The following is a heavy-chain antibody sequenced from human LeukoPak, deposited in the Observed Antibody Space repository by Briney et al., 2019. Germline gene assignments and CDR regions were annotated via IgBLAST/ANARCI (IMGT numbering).Heavy chain of an antibody. Sequence: SETLSLTCTVSGYSISSGYYWGWIRQPPGTGLEWIGSIYHSGSTNYNPSLKSRVTISVDTSKNQFSLKLSSVTAADTAVYYCARCYYDSSGYLTFDYWGQGTLVTVSS. CDR3: ARCYYDSSGYLTFDY. J-gene: IGHJ4*02. CDR2: IYHSGST. V-gene: IGHV4-38-2*02. D-gene: IGHD3-22*01. CDR1: GYSISSGYY.